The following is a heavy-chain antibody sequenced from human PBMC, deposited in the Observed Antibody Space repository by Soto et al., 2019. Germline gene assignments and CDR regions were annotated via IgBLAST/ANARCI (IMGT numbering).Heavy chain of an antibody. J-gene: IGHJ4*02. Sequence: ASVKVSCKAPADPFTSYYIHWVRQAPGHGLEWMGIINPNGGSTRFAQTFQGRVTMTADTSTNTAYMELRSLRSDDTAVYYCARDDVGYCSNDICYTKPLDYWGQGTPVTVSS. D-gene: IGHD2-8*01. CDR1: ADPFTSYY. CDR3: ARDDVGYCSNDICYTKPLDY. V-gene: IGHV1-46*01. CDR2: INPNGGST.